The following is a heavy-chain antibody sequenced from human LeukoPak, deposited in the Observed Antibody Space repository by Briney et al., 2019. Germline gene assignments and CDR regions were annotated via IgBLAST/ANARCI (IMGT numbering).Heavy chain of an antibody. CDR1: GRSLSSSSYY. V-gene: IGHV4-39*01. J-gene: IGHJ4*02. CDR2: IYYSDST. Sequence: AETLSLTCTVCGRSLSSSSYYWRGIRQPPGKGLEWIVSIYYSDSTYYNPSLKTRFTISTDTSNNQFSLKLSSVTAADTAVYYCARRGIVDPFDYWGQGTLVTVSS. CDR3: ARRGIVDPFDY. D-gene: IGHD2-15*01.